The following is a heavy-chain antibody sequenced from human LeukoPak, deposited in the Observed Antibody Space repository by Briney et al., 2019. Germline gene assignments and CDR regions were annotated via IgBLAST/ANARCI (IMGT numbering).Heavy chain of an antibody. V-gene: IGHV4-59*01. J-gene: IGHJ3*02. Sequence: SETLSLTCTVSGGSMRTYYWTWIRQPPGKGRGWIGYIYFSGNTNYNPSLKSRVSMSVDISTNQFSLKLTSVTAADTAVYYCARGGVVIAIPGAFDIWGQGTMVTVSS. CDR2: IYFSGNT. D-gene: IGHD2-21*01. CDR1: GGSMRTYY. CDR3: ARGGVVIAIPGAFDI.